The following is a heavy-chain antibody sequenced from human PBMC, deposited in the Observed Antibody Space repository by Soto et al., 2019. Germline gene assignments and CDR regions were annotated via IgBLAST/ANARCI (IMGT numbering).Heavy chain of an antibody. J-gene: IGHJ4*02. D-gene: IGHD2-2*01. CDR1: GFTFSNSG. CDR2: IWYDGTNK. V-gene: IGHV3-33*01. Sequence: QVQLVESGGGVVQPGRSLRLSCAASGFTFSNSGMHWVRQAPGKGLEWVAVIWYDGTNKYYADSVKGRFTISRDNSNNTWYLQMNSLSAEDTAVYYCARDSSWGSDNSVDYWGQGTLVTVSS. CDR3: ARDSSWGSDNSVDY.